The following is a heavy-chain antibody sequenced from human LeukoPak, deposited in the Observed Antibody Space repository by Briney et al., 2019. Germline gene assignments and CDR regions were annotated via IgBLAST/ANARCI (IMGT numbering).Heavy chain of an antibody. CDR1: GFTFSSNA. CDR2: ISGSGGST. V-gene: IGHV3-23*01. J-gene: IGHJ4*02. D-gene: IGHD2-2*01. Sequence: GGSLRFSCSASGFTFSSNAMSWVRPAPGKELEWVSAISGSGGSTYYADSVKGRFTISKDKSKNTLYLQMNSLRAEDTAVYYCAKLIPDIVVVPAAVYWGQGTLVTVSS. CDR3: AKLIPDIVVVPAAVY.